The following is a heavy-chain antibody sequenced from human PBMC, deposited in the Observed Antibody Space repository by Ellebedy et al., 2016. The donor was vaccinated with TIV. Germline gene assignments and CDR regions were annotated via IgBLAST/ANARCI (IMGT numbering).Heavy chain of an antibody. Sequence: AASVKVSCKASGGTFSSYAISWVRQAPGQGLEWMGGIIPIFGTANYAQKFQGRVTITADESTSTAYMELSRLRSDDTAVYYCARAYELEPVDYWGQGTLVTVSS. V-gene: IGHV1-69*13. D-gene: IGHD3-10*01. J-gene: IGHJ4*02. CDR2: IIPIFGTA. CDR1: GGTFSSYA. CDR3: ARAYELEPVDY.